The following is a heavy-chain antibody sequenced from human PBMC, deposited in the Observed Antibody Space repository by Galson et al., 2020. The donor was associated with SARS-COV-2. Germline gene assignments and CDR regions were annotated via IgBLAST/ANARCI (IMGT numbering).Heavy chain of an antibody. CDR1: GYTLTELS. D-gene: IGHD3-10*01. V-gene: IGHV1-24*01. CDR2: FDPEDGET. CDR3: ATTGPMVRGGWFDP. Sequence: ASVKVSCKVSGYTLTELSMHWVRQAPGKGLEWMGGFDPEDGETIYAQKFQGRVTMTEDTSTDTAYMELSSLRSEDTAVYYCATTGPMVRGGWFDPWGQGTLVTVSS. J-gene: IGHJ5*02.